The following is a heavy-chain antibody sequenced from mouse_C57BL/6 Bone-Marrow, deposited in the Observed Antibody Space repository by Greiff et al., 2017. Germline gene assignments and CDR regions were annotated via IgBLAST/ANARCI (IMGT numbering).Heavy chain of an antibody. J-gene: IGHJ1*03. CDR3: AHYYGSSYRWYFDV. D-gene: IGHD1-1*01. CDR1: GYTFTSYD. V-gene: IGHV1-85*01. Sequence: QVRVKQSGPELVKPGASVKLSCKASGYTFTSYDINWVKQRPGQGLEWIGWIYPRDGSTKYNEKFKGKATLTVDTSSSTAYMELHSLTSEDSAVYFCAHYYGSSYRWYFDVWGTGTTVTVSS. CDR2: IYPRDGST.